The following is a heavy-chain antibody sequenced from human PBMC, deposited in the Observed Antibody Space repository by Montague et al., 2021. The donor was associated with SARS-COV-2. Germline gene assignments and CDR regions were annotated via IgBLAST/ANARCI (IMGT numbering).Heavy chain of an antibody. CDR3: ARTYSGTYFDYFDY. D-gene: IGHD1-26*01. J-gene: IGHJ4*02. V-gene: IGHV3-30*01. CDR2: ISYDGNNK. CDR1: GFTFLSYA. Sequence: SLRLSCAASGFTFLSYAIHWVRQAPDKGLEWVAVISYDGNNKYYADSVKGRFTISRDNSKSTLFLQMNSLKPEDTAVYYCARTYSGTYFDYFDYWGQGTLVTVSS.